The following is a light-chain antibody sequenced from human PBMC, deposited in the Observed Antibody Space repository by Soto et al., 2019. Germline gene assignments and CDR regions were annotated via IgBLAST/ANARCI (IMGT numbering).Light chain of an antibody. CDR1: QGIGNS. J-gene: IGKJ1*01. CDR3: QKYDSAPWT. CDR2: SAS. Sequence: IQMTQSPSSLSASVGDRVIITCRACQGIGNSLAWYQQKAGRVPKLLMHSASTLLSGVPSRFSGSGSGTDFTLTISSLQPEDVATYYCQKYDSAPWTFGQGTKVDIK. V-gene: IGKV1-27*01.